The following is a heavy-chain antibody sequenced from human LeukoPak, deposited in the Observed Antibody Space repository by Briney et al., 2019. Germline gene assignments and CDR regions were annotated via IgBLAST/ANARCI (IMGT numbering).Heavy chain of an antibody. V-gene: IGHV4-4*09. CDR2: IGDNGST. CDR3: ARGGRRDGYNLGRNLDY. Sequence: PSETLSLTCTVSGGSISRYHWSWIRQPPGKGLEWIGYIGDNGSTKYNPSLKSRVTISVDTSKNQFSVKLNSVTAADTAVYYCARGGRRDGYNLGRNLDYWGQGTLVTVSS. CDR1: GGSISRYH. J-gene: IGHJ4*02. D-gene: IGHD5-24*01.